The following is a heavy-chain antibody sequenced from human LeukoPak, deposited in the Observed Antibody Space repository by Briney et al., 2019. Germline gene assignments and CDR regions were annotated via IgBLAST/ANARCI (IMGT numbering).Heavy chain of an antibody. J-gene: IGHJ6*03. CDR3: AKDGDTVSGTYYFDMDV. CDR2: IRYDGSNK. V-gene: IGHV3-30*02. D-gene: IGHD1-26*01. CDR1: GFTFSSYG. Sequence: PGGSLRLSCAASGFTFSSYGMHWVRQAPGKGLEWVAFIRYDGSNKYYADSVKGGFTISRDNSRKTLYMKMKSLRAEDTALYYCAKDGDTVSGTYYFDMDVWGKGTTVTISS.